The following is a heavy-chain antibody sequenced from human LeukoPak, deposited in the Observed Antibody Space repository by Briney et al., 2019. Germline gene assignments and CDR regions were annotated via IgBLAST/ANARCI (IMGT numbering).Heavy chain of an antibody. Sequence: GGSLRLSCAASGFILSTYAMSWVRQAPGKGLEWVSGISGSGGSTYFADSVKGRFTISRDNSKNMLYLQINSLRVEDTAVYYCANMRINHGYWGQGTLVTVSS. V-gene: IGHV3-23*01. CDR3: ANMRINHGY. J-gene: IGHJ4*02. CDR1: GFILSTYA. D-gene: IGHD3-22*01. CDR2: ISGSGGST.